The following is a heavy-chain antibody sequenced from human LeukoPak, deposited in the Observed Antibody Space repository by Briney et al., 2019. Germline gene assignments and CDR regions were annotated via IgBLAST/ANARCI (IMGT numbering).Heavy chain of an antibody. D-gene: IGHD5-24*01. V-gene: IGHV1-3*01. Sequence: ASVTVSCTASGYTFTTYAMHWVRQAPGQRLEWMGWINAGNGNTKYSQKFQGRVTFTRDTSAYTVYMDLTSLRSEDTAIYYCAREIDRDGYNRFFDYWGQGTLVTVSS. J-gene: IGHJ4*02. CDR1: GYTFTTYA. CDR3: AREIDRDGYNRFFDY. CDR2: INAGNGNT.